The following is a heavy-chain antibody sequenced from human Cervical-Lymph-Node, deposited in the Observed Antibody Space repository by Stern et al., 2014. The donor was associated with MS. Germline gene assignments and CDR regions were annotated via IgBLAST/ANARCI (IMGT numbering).Heavy chain of an antibody. J-gene: IGHJ3*01. CDR3: ARGDRRLRAFDL. CDR2: IYTSGSA. Sequence: VQLVESGPGLVKPSQTLSLTCTVSGASMTTGSYYWNWIRQPAGKGVEXIGQIYTSGSASYHPSLKNRLSMSVDTSKNQFSLILSSVTAADTAVYYCARGDRRLRAFDLWGQGTMVTVSS. CDR1: GASMTTGSYY. V-gene: IGHV4-61*02. D-gene: IGHD2-21*02.